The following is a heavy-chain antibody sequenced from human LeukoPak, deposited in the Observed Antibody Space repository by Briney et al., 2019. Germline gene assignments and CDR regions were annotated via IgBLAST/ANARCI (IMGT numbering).Heavy chain of an antibody. CDR2: ISGSGGST. Sequence: PGGSLRLSCAASGFTFSSYAMSWVRQAPGKGLEWVSAISGSGGSTYYADSVKGRFTISRDNSKNTLYLQMNSLRAGDTAVYYCARDRSPIIAAAGPYFDYWGQGTLVTVSS. CDR3: ARDRSPIIAAAGPYFDY. D-gene: IGHD6-13*01. J-gene: IGHJ4*02. V-gene: IGHV3-23*01. CDR1: GFTFSSYA.